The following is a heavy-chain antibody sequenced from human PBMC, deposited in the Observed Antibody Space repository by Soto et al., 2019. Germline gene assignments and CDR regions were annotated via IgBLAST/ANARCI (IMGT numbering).Heavy chain of an antibody. J-gene: IGHJ4*02. CDR3: AHRPHVLRWFGDYSFDY. CDR1: AFSLTTSGLG. Sequence: QITLKESGPTLVKPTQTLTLTCTFSAFSLTTSGLGVGWIRQPPGKALEWLALIYWDDDKRYNPSLKSRLTINKDTSKTPVVPKLTNMDPVDTATYYCAHRPHVLRWFGDYSFDYWGQGTLVTVSS. CDR2: IYWDDDK. V-gene: IGHV2-5*02. D-gene: IGHD3-10*01.